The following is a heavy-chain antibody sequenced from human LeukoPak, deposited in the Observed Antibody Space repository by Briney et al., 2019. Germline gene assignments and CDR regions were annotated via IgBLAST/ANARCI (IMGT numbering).Heavy chain of an antibody. Sequence: SQTLSLTCALSGDSVSSNSAAWHWIRQSPSRGLEWLGGTYYRSKWYNDYAVSVKSRITINPDTSKNQFSLQLNSVTPEDTAVYYCARGKWELLSHYWCFDLWGRGTLVTVSS. CDR1: GDSVSSNSAA. CDR2: TYYRSKWYN. CDR3: ARGKWELLSHYWCFDL. J-gene: IGHJ2*01. V-gene: IGHV6-1*01. D-gene: IGHD1-26*01.